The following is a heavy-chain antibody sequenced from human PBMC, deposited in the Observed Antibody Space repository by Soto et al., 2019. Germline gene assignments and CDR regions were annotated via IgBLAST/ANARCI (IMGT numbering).Heavy chain of an antibody. D-gene: IGHD3-10*01. CDR2: MNPNSGNT. CDR3: ARGPHYYGSGSYLIPDLDY. CDR1: GYAFTSYD. J-gene: IGHJ4*02. Sequence: ASVKVSCKASGYAFTSYDINWVRQATGQGLEWMRWMNPNSGNTGYAQKFQGRVTMTRNTSISTAYMELSSLRSEDTAVYYCARGPHYYGSGSYLIPDLDYWGQGTLVTVSS. V-gene: IGHV1-8*01.